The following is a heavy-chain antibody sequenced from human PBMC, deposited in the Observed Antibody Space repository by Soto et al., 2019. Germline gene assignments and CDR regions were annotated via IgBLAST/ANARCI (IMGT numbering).Heavy chain of an antibody. D-gene: IGHD3-16*02. V-gene: IGHV1-58*02. J-gene: IGHJ3*02. Sequence: QMQLVQSGPEVKKPGTSVKVSCKASGFTFTSSAMQWVRQARGQRLEWIGWIVVGSGNTNYAQKFQERVNITRDMSTSPAYKERSSLRAEDTAVYYCAADLWGVGGGGLPGELSLPSRDDAFDIWGQGTMVTVSS. CDR2: IVVGSGNT. CDR3: AADLWGVGGGGLPGELSLPSRDDAFDI. CDR1: GFTFTSSA.